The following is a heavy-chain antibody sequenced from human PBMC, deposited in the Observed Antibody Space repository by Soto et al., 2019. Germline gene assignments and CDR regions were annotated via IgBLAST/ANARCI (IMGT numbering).Heavy chain of an antibody. CDR1: GASMSTYY. V-gene: IGHV4-59*01. D-gene: IGHD2-21*01. CDR3: ARQGVALELDF. J-gene: IGHJ4*02. CDR2: IYSSGST. Sequence: SETLSLTCTASGASMSTYYWNWIRQSPGKGLEWIGYIYSSGSTNYNPSLKSRVAISIDTSKKQLSLNLTSVTAADTAVYYCARQGVALELDFWGQGTLVTVSS.